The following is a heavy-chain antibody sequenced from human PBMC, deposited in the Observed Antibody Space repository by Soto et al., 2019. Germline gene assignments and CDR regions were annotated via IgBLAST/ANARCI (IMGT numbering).Heavy chain of an antibody. J-gene: IGHJ6*02. V-gene: IGHV1-69*13. CDR2: IIPIFGTA. CDR3: ARIPGYCSSTSCSQYYYYYGMDV. Sequence: SVKVSCKASGGTFSSYAISWVRQAPGQGLEWMGGIIPIFGTANYAQKFQGRVTITADESTSTAYMELSSLRSEDTAVYYCARIPGYCSSTSCSQYYYYYGMDVWG. D-gene: IGHD2-2*01. CDR1: GGTFSSYA.